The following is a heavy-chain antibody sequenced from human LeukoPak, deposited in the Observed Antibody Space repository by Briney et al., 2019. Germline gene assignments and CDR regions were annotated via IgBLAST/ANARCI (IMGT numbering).Heavy chain of an antibody. CDR2: IYYTGGT. Sequence: SETLSLTCTVSGDSISTSNSYWGWIRQPPGEGLEWIGSIYYTGGTYYNTSLKSRVTISVDTSKNQFSLRLNSVTAADTAVYYCARARFRVGSSSLRFGFDPWGQGTLVTVSS. D-gene: IGHD6-6*01. J-gene: IGHJ5*02. V-gene: IGHV4-39*01. CDR3: ARARFRVGSSSLRFGFDP. CDR1: GDSISTSNSY.